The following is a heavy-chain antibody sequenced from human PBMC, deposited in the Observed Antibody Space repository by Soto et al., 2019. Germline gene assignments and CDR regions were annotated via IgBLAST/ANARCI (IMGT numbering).Heavy chain of an antibody. V-gene: IGHV1-69*01. CDR3: ANYSGNSWIDP. Sequence: QVQLVQSGAEVKKPGSSVKVSCKASGGAFSSYSISWVRQSPGQGLEWMGGIIPFFGTKYYAQKFRGRVAIAAGESTSTVYMELNGLRSDDTAIYYSANYSGNSWIDPWCQSTLVSLSS. D-gene: IGHD6-19*01. J-gene: IGHJ5*02. CDR1: GGAFSSYS. CDR2: IIPFFGTK.